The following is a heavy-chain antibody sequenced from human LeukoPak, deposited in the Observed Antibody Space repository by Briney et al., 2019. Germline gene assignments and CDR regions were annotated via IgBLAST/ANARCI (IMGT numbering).Heavy chain of an antibody. Sequence: TSETLSLTCTVSGGSISSYYWSWIRQPPGKGLEWIGYISYSGSTDSNPSLKSRVTISVDTSKNQFSLNLSSVTAADTALYYCARHVSVTPWFFDLWGRGTLVTVSS. V-gene: IGHV4-59*08. D-gene: IGHD4-17*01. CDR1: GGSISSYY. J-gene: IGHJ2*01. CDR3: ARHVSVTPWFFDL. CDR2: ISYSGST.